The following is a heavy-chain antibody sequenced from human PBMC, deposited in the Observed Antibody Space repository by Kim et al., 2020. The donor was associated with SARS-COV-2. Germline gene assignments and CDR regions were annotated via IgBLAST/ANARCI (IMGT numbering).Heavy chain of an antibody. CDR1: GFTVSSNY. CDR2: IYSGGST. D-gene: IGHD4-17*01. CDR3: ARDSTVTTSGYYYYYYYMDV. Sequence: GGSLRLSCAASGFTVSSNYMSWVRQAPGKGLEWVSVIYSGGSTYYADSVKGRFTISRDNSKNTLYLQMNSLRAEDTAVYYCARDSTVTTSGYYYYYYYMDVWGKGTTVTVSS. J-gene: IGHJ6*03. V-gene: IGHV3-53*01.